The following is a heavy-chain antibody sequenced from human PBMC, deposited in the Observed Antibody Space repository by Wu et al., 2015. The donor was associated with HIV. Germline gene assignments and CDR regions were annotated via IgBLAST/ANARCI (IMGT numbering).Heavy chain of an antibody. D-gene: IGHD6-6*01. J-gene: IGHJ6*04. CDR3: ARGSWYARSSIAGRSPLPLDV. CDR2: IYYTGST. V-gene: IGHV4-59*12. CDR1: GVPLNGFY. Sequence: QVQLQESGPGLVKPSETLSLTCYVSGVPLNGFYWDWIRQPPGKGLEWIGNIYYTGSTNYNPSLKSQFTISVDTSKNQFSLKLTSVTAADTAVYYCARGSWYARSSIAGRSPLPLDVWGKGTTVTVSS.